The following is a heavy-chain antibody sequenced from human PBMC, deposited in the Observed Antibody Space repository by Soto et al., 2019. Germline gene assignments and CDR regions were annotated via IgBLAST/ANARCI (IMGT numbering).Heavy chain of an antibody. Sequence: PAGSLRLSCAASGFNFDDYTLHWVRQAPGKGLEWVSGISWNSGSIGYADSVKGRFTISRDSAKNSLYLQMNSLRPDDTALYYCVKDRFHNWNFKRTGNWFDPWGQGT. CDR1: GFNFDDYT. D-gene: IGHD1-7*01. CDR2: ISWNSGSI. J-gene: IGHJ5*02. CDR3: VKDRFHNWNFKRTGNWFDP. V-gene: IGHV3-9*01.